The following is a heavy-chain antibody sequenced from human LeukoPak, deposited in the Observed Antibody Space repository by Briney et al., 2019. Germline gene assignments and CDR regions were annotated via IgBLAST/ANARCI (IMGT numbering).Heavy chain of an antibody. Sequence: SETLSLTCAVYGGSFSGYYWSWIRQSPEKGLEWIGEIQHSGGTYYNPSLKSRVTMSVDTSKNQFSLKVNSVTAADTAVYYCARARRDSGYYKVDYWGQGTLVTVSS. CDR2: IQHSGGT. CDR3: ARARRDSGYYKVDY. V-gene: IGHV4-34*01. D-gene: IGHD3-3*01. J-gene: IGHJ4*02. CDR1: GGSFSGYY.